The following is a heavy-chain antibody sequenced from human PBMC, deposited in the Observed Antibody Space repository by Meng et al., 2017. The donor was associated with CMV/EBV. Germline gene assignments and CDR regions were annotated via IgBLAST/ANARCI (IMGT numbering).Heavy chain of an antibody. D-gene: IGHD3-3*01. CDR2: IWYDGSNK. V-gene: IGHV3-33*06. J-gene: IGHJ6*02. CDR1: GFTFSSYG. Sequence: GESLKISCAASGFTFSSYGMHWVRQAPGKGLEWVAVIWYDGSNKYYADSVKGRFTISRDNSKNTLYLQMNSPRAEDTAVYYCAKVSSAYDFWSGLFGMDVWGQGTTVTVSS. CDR3: AKVSSAYDFWSGLFGMDV.